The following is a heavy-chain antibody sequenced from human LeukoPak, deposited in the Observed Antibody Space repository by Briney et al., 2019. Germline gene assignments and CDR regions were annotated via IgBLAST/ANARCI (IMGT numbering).Heavy chain of an antibody. CDR2: ISSTSSTI. CDR3: ARRLYSSSWYWFDP. D-gene: IGHD6-13*01. J-gene: IGHJ5*02. CDR1: GFTFANYN. Sequence: GGSLRLSCVASGFTFANYNFNWVRQAPGKGLEWVSYISSTSSTIYYADSMKGRFTISRDNAKNSLYLQMNSLRAEDTAVYYCARRLYSSSWYWFDPWGQGTLVTVSS. V-gene: IGHV3-48*01.